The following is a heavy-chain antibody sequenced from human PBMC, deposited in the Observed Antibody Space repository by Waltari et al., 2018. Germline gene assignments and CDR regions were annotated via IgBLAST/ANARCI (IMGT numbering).Heavy chain of an antibody. CDR3: ARGGLAARLEAFEM. J-gene: IGHJ3*02. D-gene: IGHD6-6*01. CDR1: GFTFSSYS. CDR2: ISSSSSPI. Sequence: EVQLVESGGGLVQPGGSLRLSCAASGFTFSSYSMNWVRQAPGKGLEWVSYISSSSSPIYYTDSVKGRFTISRDNARNSLYLQMNSLRAEDTAVYFCARGGLAARLEAFEMWGQGTMVTVSS. V-gene: IGHV3-48*04.